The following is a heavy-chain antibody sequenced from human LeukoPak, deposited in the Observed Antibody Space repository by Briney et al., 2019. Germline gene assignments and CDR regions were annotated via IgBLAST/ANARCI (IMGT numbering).Heavy chain of an antibody. Sequence: PGGSLRLSCAASGFTFSSYSINWVRQAPGKGLEWVSYISSSSSSIYYADSVKGRFTISRDNAKNSLYQQMNSLRAEDTAVYYCARIMTTVTTVEYWGQGTLVTVSS. V-gene: IGHV3-48*01. D-gene: IGHD4-17*01. CDR2: ISSSSSSI. CDR3: ARIMTTVTTVEY. CDR1: GFTFSSYS. J-gene: IGHJ4*02.